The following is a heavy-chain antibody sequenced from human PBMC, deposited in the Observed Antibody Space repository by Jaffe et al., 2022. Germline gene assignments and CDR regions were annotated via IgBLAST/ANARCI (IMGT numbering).Heavy chain of an antibody. CDR2: ISWDGGST. J-gene: IGHJ4*02. Sequence: EVQLVESGGVVVQPGGSLRLSCAASGFTFDDYAMHWVRQAPGKGLEWVSLISWDGGSTYYADSVKGRFTISRDNSKNSLYLQMNSLRAEDTALYYCAKDTGVIGSGSYITHTYYFDYWGQGTLVTVSS. CDR3: AKDTGVIGSGSYITHTYYFDY. V-gene: IGHV3-43D*04. CDR1: GFTFDDYA. D-gene: IGHD3-10*01.